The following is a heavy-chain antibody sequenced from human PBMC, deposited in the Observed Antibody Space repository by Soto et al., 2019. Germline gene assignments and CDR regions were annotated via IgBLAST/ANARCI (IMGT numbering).Heavy chain of an antibody. CDR2: ISAYNGNT. CDR1: GYTFTSYG. CDR3: ARESTAARPGGSYFDY. Sequence: ASVKVSCKASGYTFTSYGISWVRQAPGQGLEWMGWISAYNGNTNYAQKLQGRVTMTTDTSTSTAYMELRSLRPDDTAVYYCARESTAARPGGSYFDYWGQGTLVTVSS. V-gene: IGHV1-18*01. J-gene: IGHJ4*02. D-gene: IGHD6-6*01.